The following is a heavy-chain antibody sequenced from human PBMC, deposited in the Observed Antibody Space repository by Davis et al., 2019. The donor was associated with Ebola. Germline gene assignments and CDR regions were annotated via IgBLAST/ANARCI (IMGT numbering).Heavy chain of an antibody. CDR1: GYSFTSSA. CDR2: INAGNGNT. D-gene: IGHD3-22*01. V-gene: IGHV1-3*01. CDR3: ARSWYDSSGYYYDY. J-gene: IGHJ4*02. Sequence: AASVKVSCKASGYSFTSSAMHWVRQAPGQRLEWMGWINAGNGNTKYSQKFQGRVTITRDTSASTAYMELSSLRSEDTAVYYCARSWYDSSGYYYDYWGQGTLVTVSS.